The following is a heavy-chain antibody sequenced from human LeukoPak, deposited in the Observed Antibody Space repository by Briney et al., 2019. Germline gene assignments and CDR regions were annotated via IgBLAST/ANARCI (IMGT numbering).Heavy chain of an antibody. J-gene: IGHJ4*02. D-gene: IGHD3-10*01. CDR1: GFTVSSNY. V-gene: IGHV3-53*01. CDR3: AKGYYITMVRGVISP. CDR2: IYSGGST. Sequence: PGGSLRLSCAASGFTVSSNYMSWVRQAPGKGLEWVSVIYSGGSTYYADSVKGRFTISRDNSKNTLYLQMNSLRAEDTAVYYCAKGYYITMVRGVISPWGQGTLVTVSS.